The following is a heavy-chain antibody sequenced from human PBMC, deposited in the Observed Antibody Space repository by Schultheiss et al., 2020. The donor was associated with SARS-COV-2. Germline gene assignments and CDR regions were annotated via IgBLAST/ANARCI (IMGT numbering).Heavy chain of an antibody. Sequence: GESLKISCAASGFTFSSYSMNWVRQAPGKGLEWVSSISSSSSYIYYADSVKGRFTISRDISDNTVYLQLNSLRAEDTAVYYCARIGIEWFGDREDYWGQGTLVTVSS. CDR3: ARIGIEWFGDREDY. J-gene: IGHJ4*02. V-gene: IGHV3-21*01. CDR1: GFTFSSYS. CDR2: ISSSSSYI. D-gene: IGHD3-10*01.